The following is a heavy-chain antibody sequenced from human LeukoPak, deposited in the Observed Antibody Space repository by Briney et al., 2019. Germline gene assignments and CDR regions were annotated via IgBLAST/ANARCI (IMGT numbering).Heavy chain of an antibody. CDR2: ISTSSYI. CDR3: ARDYYGDYYFDY. CDR1: GFTFSSYS. J-gene: IGHJ4*02. Sequence: GGSLRLSCAASGFTFSSYSMNWVRQAPGKGLEWVSSISTSSYIYYADSVKGRFTISRDNAKNSLYLQMNSLRAEDTAVYYCARDYYGDYYFDYWGRGTLVTVSS. D-gene: IGHD4-17*01. V-gene: IGHV3-21*01.